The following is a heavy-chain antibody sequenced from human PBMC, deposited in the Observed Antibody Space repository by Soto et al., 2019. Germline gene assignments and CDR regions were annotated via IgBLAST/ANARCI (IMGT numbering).Heavy chain of an antibody. CDR3: ARETYGGYVGYFDP. CDR1: GDTISTGGYT. J-gene: IGHJ5*02. CDR2: TYHSGKP. Sequence: QLQLQESGSRLVKSSETLSLTCDVSGDTISTGGYTWAWIRQPPGKALEWIGRTYHSGKPYYNPSLKSRVIISEDRSKNQLALKVRSVNAADTAVDYCARETYGGYVGYFDPWGQGIQVTVSS. V-gene: IGHV4-30-2*01. D-gene: IGHD3-22*01.